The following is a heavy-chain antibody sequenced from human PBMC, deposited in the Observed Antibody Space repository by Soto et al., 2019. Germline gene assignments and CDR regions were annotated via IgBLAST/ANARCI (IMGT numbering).Heavy chain of an antibody. J-gene: IGHJ5*02. CDR3: VRDGSKSLRDWFDP. V-gene: IGHV4-4*07. Sequence: QVQLQESGPGLVKPSETLSLTCNVSGGSISKFYWAWIRKTAGNGLEWMGRVYATGTTDYNPSLWSRVAMSVDISKKTFSLRLRSVTGADSGVYYCVRDGSKSLRDWFDPWGQGILVTVSS. CDR2: VYATGTT. CDR1: GGSISKFY.